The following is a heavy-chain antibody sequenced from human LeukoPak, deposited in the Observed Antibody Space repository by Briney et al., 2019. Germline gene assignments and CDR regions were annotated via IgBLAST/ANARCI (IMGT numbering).Heavy chain of an antibody. J-gene: IGHJ6*02. V-gene: IGHV1-2*02. CDR3: ARVPSMVRGVVNYGMDV. D-gene: IGHD3-10*01. CDR1: GYSFTGYF. Sequence: ASVKVSCKTSGYSFTGYFMHWVRQAPGQGLEWMGWINPNSGDTKYAQKFQGRVTMTGDTSIDTAYMELRRLTSDDTAVYYCARVPSMVRGVVNYGMDVWDQGTTVAVSS. CDR2: INPNSGDT.